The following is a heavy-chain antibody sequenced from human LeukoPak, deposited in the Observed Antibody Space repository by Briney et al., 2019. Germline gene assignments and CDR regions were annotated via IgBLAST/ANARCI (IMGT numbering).Heavy chain of an antibody. V-gene: IGHV1-69*04. CDR3: ARDGNYDILTGYYGSYNWFDP. CDR1: GGTFSSYA. Sequence: SVKVSCKASGGTFSSYAISWVRQAPGQGLEWMGRIIPILGIANYAQKFQGRVTITADKSTSTAYMELSSLRSEDTAVYYCARDGNYDILTGYYGSYNWFDPWGQGTLVTVSS. J-gene: IGHJ5*02. D-gene: IGHD3-9*01. CDR2: IIPILGIA.